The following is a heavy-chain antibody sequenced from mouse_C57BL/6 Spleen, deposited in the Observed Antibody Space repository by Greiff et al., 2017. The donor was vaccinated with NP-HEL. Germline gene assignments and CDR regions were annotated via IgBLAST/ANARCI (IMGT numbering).Heavy chain of an antibody. J-gene: IGHJ2*01. D-gene: IGHD2-4*01. Sequence: VQLQQSGAELVKPGASVKLSCKASGYTFTSYWMHWVKQRPGRGLEWIGRIDPNSGGTKYNEKFKSKATLTVDKPSSTAYMQLSSLTSEDSAVYYCARGENFGSNYDYDGDYWGQGTTLTVSS. CDR1: GYTFTSYW. V-gene: IGHV1-72*01. CDR3: ARGENFGSNYDYDGDY. CDR2: IDPNSGGT.